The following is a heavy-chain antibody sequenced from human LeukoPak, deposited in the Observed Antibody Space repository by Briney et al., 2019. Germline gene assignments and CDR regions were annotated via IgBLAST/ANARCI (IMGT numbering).Heavy chain of an antibody. V-gene: IGHV4-39*02. Sequence: SETLSLTCTVSGGSISSSSYYWGWIRQPPGKGLEWIGSIYYSGSTYYNPSLKSRVTISVDTSKNQFSLKLSSVTAADTAVYYCARDIAAAGEYYFDYWGQGTLVTVSS. CDR1: GGSISSSSYY. CDR3: ARDIAAAGEYYFDY. D-gene: IGHD6-13*01. J-gene: IGHJ4*02. CDR2: IYYSGST.